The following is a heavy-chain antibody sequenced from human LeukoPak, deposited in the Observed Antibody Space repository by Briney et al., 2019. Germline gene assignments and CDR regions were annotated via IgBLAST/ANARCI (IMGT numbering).Heavy chain of an antibody. V-gene: IGHV3-7*01. CDR2: IKEDRTAD. CDR3: VRGGWELDY. J-gene: IGHJ4*02. D-gene: IGHD1-1*01. CDR1: GFSVRDFW. Sequence: GGSLRLSCAASGFSVRDFWMAWVRQAPGKGLEWVAHIKEDRTADYYVDSVKGRFSISKDDGKNSLHLQMNSLRVEDTAVHYCVRGGWELDYWGQGTLVTVSS.